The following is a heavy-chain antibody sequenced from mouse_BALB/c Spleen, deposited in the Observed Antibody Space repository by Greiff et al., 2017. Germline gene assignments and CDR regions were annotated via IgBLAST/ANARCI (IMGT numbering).Heavy chain of an antibody. V-gene: IGHV1S81*02. J-gene: IGHJ3*01. CDR1: GYTFTSYY. D-gene: IGHD2-14*01. CDR2: INPSNGGT. Sequence: QVQLQQSGAELVKPGASVKLSCKASGYTFTSYYMYWVKQRPGQGLEWIGEINPSNGGTNFNEKFKSKATLTVDKSSSTAYMQLSSLTSEDSAVYYCTRWYRYDGFAYWGQGTLVTVSA. CDR3: TRWYRYDGFAY.